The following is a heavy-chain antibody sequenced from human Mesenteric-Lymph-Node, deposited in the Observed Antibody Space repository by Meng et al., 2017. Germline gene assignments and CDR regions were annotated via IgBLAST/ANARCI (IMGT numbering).Heavy chain of an antibody. CDR1: GGTFSSYA. J-gene: IGHJ4*02. CDR2: MNPNSGNT. V-gene: IGHV1-8*03. Sequence: ASVKVSCKASGGTFSSYAISWVRQATGQGLEWMGWMNPNSGNTGYAQKFQGRVTITRNTSISTAYMELSSLRSEDTAVYYCARGWIGCGYSGYDCYYFDYWGQGTLVTVSS. D-gene: IGHD5-12*01. CDR3: ARGWIGCGYSGYDCYYFDY.